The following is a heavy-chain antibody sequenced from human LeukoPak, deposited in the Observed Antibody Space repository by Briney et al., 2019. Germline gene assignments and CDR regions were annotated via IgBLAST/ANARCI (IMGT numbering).Heavy chain of an antibody. J-gene: IGHJ4*02. CDR2: INPNSGGT. Sequence: GASVKVSCKASGYTFIGHYMHWVRQAPGQGLEWMGWINPNSGGTDYAQKFQGRVTMTRDTSISTAYMELSNLRSDDTAVYYCARGRSSPSGYWGQGTLVTVSS. CDR3: ARGRSSPSGY. D-gene: IGHD6-6*01. CDR1: GYTFIGHY. V-gene: IGHV1-2*02.